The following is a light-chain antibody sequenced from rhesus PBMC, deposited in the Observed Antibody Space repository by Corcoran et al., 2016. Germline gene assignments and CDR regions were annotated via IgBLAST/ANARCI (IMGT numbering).Light chain of an antibody. CDR3: QQNYVTPIT. CDR1: EKVKNY. CDR2: KAS. Sequence: DIQMTQSPSSLSASVGDRVTITCRTSEKVKNYLNWCQKKKEKAPYLLVYKASTLQSGVTSRFSGSRSGTDYTFTINSLQSAYVATYYCQQNYVTPITFGPGTKLDIK. J-gene: IGKJ3*01. V-gene: IGKV1-74*01.